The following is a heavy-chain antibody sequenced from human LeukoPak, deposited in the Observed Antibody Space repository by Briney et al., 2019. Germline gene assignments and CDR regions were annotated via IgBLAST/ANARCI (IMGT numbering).Heavy chain of an antibody. V-gene: IGHV3-23*01. D-gene: IGHD6-19*01. CDR1: GFTFSNSG. Sequence: GSLRLSCAASGFTFSNSGMSWVRQAPGKGLEWVSAITGNDKTTYYADSVKGRFTISRDNSKNTVYMQMTSVTAEDTARYYCAKKRTPVAGTNYFDYWGLGTLVTVSS. CDR2: ITGNDKTT. J-gene: IGHJ4*02. CDR3: AKKRTPVAGTNYFDY.